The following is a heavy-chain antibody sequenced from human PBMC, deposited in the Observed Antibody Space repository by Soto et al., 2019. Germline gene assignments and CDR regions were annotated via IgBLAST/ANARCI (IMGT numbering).Heavy chain of an antibody. D-gene: IGHD3-3*01. Sequence: EVQLVESGGGLVQPGGSLRLSCAASGFTFSSYSMNWVRQAPGKGLEWISYISSSSNSIYYADSVKGRFTISRDNAKNSLYLQMNSLRDEDTAVYYCARDGVVETIAYFDYWGQGTLVTVSS. J-gene: IGHJ4*02. CDR3: ARDGVVETIAYFDY. CDR1: GFTFSSYS. V-gene: IGHV3-48*02. CDR2: ISSSSNSI.